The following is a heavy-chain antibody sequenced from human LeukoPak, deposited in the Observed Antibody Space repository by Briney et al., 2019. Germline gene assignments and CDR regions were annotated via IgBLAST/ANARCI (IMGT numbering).Heavy chain of an antibody. CDR2: ISYDGSNK. J-gene: IGHJ4*02. D-gene: IGHD1-7*01. V-gene: IGHV3-30*03. CDR1: GFTFSNYG. Sequence: PGTSLRLSCAASGFTFSNYGMHWVRQAPGKGLEWLAVISYDGSNKYYADSVKGRFTISRDNSKNTLYLQMNSLRAEDTAVYYCATAGNYRFDYWGQGTLVTVSS. CDR3: ATAGNYRFDY.